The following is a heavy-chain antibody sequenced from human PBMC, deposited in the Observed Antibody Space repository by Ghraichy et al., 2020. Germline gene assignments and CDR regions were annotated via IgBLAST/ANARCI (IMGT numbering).Heavy chain of an antibody. D-gene: IGHD2-15*01. V-gene: IGHV4-4*02. CDR2: IYHSGST. J-gene: IGHJ2*01. Sequence: KGLKWIGEIYHSGSTNYNPSLKSRVTISVDKSKNQFSLKLSSVNDADTAVYYCASLKCFGGSCWSYFWG. CDR3: ASLKCFGGSCWSYF.